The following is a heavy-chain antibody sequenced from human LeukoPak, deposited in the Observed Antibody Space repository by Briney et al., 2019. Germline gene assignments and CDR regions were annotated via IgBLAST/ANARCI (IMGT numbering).Heavy chain of an antibody. CDR3: ARVTTVTTWAVDY. CDR1: GGSISSYY. CDR2: IYYSGST. Sequence: PSETLSLTCTVSGGSISSYYWSWIRQPPGKGLEWIGYIYYSGSTNYNPSLKSRVTISVDTSKNQFSLKLSSVTAADTAVYYCARVTTVTTWAVDYWGQGTLVTVSS. V-gene: IGHV4-59*12. D-gene: IGHD4-17*01. J-gene: IGHJ4*02.